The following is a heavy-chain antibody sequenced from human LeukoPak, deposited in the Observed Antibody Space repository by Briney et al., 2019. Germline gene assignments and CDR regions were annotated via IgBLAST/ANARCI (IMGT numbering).Heavy chain of an antibody. Sequence: SGTLSLTCTVSGDSINSLDLWSWVRQPPGKGLEWIGEMYLSGTTHSNPSVKSRVTISVDKSKNQFFLNLSSVTAADTAVYYCAGLVGRYSSGLYYYYFDYWGQGTLVTVSS. CDR3: AGLVGRYSSGLYYYYFDY. CDR1: GDSINSLDL. V-gene: IGHV4-4*02. CDR2: MYLSGTT. J-gene: IGHJ4*02. D-gene: IGHD3-22*01.